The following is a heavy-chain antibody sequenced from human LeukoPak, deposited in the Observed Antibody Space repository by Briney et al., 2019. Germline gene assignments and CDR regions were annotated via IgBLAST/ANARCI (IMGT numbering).Heavy chain of an antibody. V-gene: IGHV1-46*01. J-gene: IGHJ5*02. CDR1: GYSFTSHY. CDR3: ARDNSVHERGWWFDP. D-gene: IGHD4-23*01. CDR2: INPRGTST. Sequence: ASVKVSCKAAGYSFTSHYMHWVRQGPGQGLEWMGLINPRGTSTIYAEKFQGRIIMTRDMSTTTDYMELSSLKSDDTAVYYCARDNSVHERGWWFDPWGQGTLVTVSS.